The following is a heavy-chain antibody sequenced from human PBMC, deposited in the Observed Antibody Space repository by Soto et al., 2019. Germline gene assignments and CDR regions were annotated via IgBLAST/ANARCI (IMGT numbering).Heavy chain of an antibody. V-gene: IGHV1-46*01. CDR3: AREGGLSVTTNWFDP. J-gene: IGHJ5*02. Sequence: ASVKVSCKASGYTFTSYYMHWVRQAPGQGLEWMGIINPSGGSTSYAQKFQGRVTMTRDTSTSTVYMELSSLRSEDTAVYYRAREGGLSVTTNWFDPWGQGTLVTVSS. CDR1: GYTFTSYY. D-gene: IGHD4-4*01. CDR2: INPSGGST.